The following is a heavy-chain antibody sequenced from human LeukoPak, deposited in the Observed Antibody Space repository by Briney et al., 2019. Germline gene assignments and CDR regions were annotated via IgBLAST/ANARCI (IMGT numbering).Heavy chain of an antibody. Sequence: GGSLRLYCAASGFTFSSYEMNWVRQAPGRGLEWVSYISSSGSTIYYADSVKGRFTISRDNSKNSLYLQMNSLRAEDTAMYYCARVQRPITVAGTFYYWGQGTLVTVSS. D-gene: IGHD6-19*01. CDR2: ISSSGSTI. CDR1: GFTFSSYE. CDR3: ARVQRPITVAGTFYY. V-gene: IGHV3-48*03. J-gene: IGHJ4*02.